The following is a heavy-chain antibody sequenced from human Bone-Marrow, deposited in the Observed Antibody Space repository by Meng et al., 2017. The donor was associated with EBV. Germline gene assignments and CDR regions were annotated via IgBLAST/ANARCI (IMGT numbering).Heavy chain of an antibody. CDR1: GGSFSGYY. J-gene: IGHJ4*02. D-gene: IGHD6-19*01. Sequence: VAPEEGGPGLLKPSETLSLTCAVYGGSFSGYYWSWIRQPPGKGLEWIGEINHSGSTNYNPSLKSRVTISVDTSKNQFSLKLSSVTAADTAVYYCARGSGWYSGYWGQGTLVTVSS. CDR3: ARGSGWYSGY. CDR2: INHSGST. V-gene: IGHV4-34*01.